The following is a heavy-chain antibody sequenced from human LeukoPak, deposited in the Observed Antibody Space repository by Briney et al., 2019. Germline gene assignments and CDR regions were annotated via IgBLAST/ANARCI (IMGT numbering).Heavy chain of an antibody. Sequence: PGGSLRLSCAVSGITLSNYGMSWVRQAPGKGLEWVAGISDSGGRTNYADSVKGRFTISRDNPKNTLYLQMNSVRAEDTAVYYCARDGGVDIVVVPADYWGQGTLVTVSS. J-gene: IGHJ4*02. CDR3: ARDGGVDIVVVPADY. CDR1: GITLSNYG. V-gene: IGHV3-23*01. D-gene: IGHD2-2*01. CDR2: ISDSGGRT.